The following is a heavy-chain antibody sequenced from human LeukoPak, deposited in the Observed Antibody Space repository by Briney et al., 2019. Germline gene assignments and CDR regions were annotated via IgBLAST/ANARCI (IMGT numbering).Heavy chain of an antibody. D-gene: IGHD3-22*01. CDR3: ARDYYDSSGYYYPPPDY. Sequence: GALRLSCAASGFTFDDYGMSWVRQAPGKGPEWVSGINWNGGSTGYADSVKGRFTISRDNAKNSLYLQMNSLRAEDTALYYCARDYYDSSGYYYPPPDYWGQGTLVTVSS. CDR1: GFTFDDYG. V-gene: IGHV3-20*04. CDR2: INWNGGST. J-gene: IGHJ4*02.